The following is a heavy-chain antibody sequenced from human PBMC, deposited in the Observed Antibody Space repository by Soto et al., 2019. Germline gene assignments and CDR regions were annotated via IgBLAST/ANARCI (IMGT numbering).Heavy chain of an antibody. CDR3: ARDQPYDYDYVWGSYRGWAFDI. CDR1: GYTFTSYG. Sequence: ASVKVSSKASGYTFTSYGISSVRQAPGQGLEWMGWISAYNGNTNYAQKLQGRVTMTTDTSTSTAYMELRSLRSDDTAVYYCARDQPYDYDYVWGSYRGWAFDIWGQGTMVTVSS. D-gene: IGHD3-16*02. CDR2: ISAYNGNT. V-gene: IGHV1-18*01. J-gene: IGHJ3*02.